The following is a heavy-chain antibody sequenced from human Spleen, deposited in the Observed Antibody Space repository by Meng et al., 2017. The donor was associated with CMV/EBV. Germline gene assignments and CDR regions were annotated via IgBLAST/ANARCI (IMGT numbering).Heavy chain of an antibody. V-gene: IGHV3-7*01. CDR3: ARDLQNGYASSIKDY. CDR2: INQDGSEE. CDR1: GFTLSSYW. J-gene: IGHJ4*02. Sequence: GESLKISCAASGFTLSSYWMTWVRQAPGKGLEWVANINQDGSEEYYVDSVKGRFTISRDNAQKSLYLRMNSLRAEDTAVYYCARDLQNGYASSIKDYWGQGTLVTVSS. D-gene: IGHD3-16*01.